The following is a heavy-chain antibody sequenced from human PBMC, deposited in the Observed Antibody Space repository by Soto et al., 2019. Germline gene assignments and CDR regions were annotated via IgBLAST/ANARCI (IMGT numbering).Heavy chain of an antibody. D-gene: IGHD2-8*02. CDR3: AKATATGGGAFDI. V-gene: IGHV3-23*01. CDR1: GFTFSSYA. Sequence: GGSLRLSCAASGFTFSSYAMSWVRQAPGKGLEWVSTILVGGSTHYEDSVKGRFTISRDRSKNTVYLQLNSLTVGDTAVYYCAKATATGGGAFDICGQGAMVTVSS. J-gene: IGHJ3*02. CDR2: ILVGGST.